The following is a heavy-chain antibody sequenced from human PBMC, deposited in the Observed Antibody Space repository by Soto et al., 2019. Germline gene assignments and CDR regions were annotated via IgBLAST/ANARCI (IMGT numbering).Heavy chain of an antibody. CDR2: ISRDGGTK. Sequence: LRLSCAVSGFTVSTYVMHWVRQAPGKGLEWVAVISRDGGTKYYADSVKGRFTISRDNSRNTLFLEMNSLRGDDMAVYYCTGEVASGYWGQGTLVTVSS. J-gene: IGHJ4*02. D-gene: IGHD2-8*02. CDR1: GFTVSTYV. V-gene: IGHV3-30*03. CDR3: TGEVASGY.